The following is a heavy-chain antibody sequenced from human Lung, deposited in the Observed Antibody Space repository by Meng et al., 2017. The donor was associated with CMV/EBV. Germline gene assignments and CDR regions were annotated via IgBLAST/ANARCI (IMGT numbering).Heavy chain of an antibody. D-gene: IGHD1-20*01. CDR1: GGSISSGDYY. CDR2: IYYSGST. Sequence: QVQLQESGPGLVKPSXXLSLTCXVSGGSISSGDYYWSWIRQPPGKGLEWIGYIYYSGSTYYNPSLKSRVTISVDTSKNQFSLKLSSVTAADTAVYYCARGGITGTVDWFDPWGQGTLVTVSS. CDR3: ARGGITGTVDWFDP. J-gene: IGHJ5*02. V-gene: IGHV4-30-4*08.